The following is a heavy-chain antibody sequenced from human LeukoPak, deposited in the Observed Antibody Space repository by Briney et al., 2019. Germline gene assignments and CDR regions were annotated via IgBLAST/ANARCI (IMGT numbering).Heavy chain of an antibody. CDR1: GFTFSSYS. CDR2: ISSSSSYI. V-gene: IGHV3-21*01. J-gene: IGHJ5*02. Sequence: GGSLRLSCAASGFTFSSYSMNWVRQAPGKGLEWVSSISSSSSYIYYADSVKGRFTISRDNAKNTLYLQMNSLRAEDTAIYYCARDLAAPGAENLWGQGTLVTVSS. D-gene: IGHD6-6*01. CDR3: ARDLAAPGAENL.